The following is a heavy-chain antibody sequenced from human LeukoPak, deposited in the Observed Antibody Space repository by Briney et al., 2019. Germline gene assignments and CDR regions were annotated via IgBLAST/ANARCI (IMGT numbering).Heavy chain of an antibody. D-gene: IGHD3-10*01. CDR3: ARGGGSGSYESFDY. V-gene: IGHV3-53*01. J-gene: IGHJ4*02. Sequence: PGESLRLSCAASGFSVNSNYMSWVRQAPGKGLEWVSVISGGGSTYYEDSVKGRFAISRDISKNTLYPQMNSLRAEDTAVCYCARGGGSGSYESFDYWGQGALVTVS. CDR1: GFSVNSNY. CDR2: ISGGGST.